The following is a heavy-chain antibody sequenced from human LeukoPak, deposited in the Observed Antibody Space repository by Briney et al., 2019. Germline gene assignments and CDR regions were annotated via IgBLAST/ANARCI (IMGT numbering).Heavy chain of an antibody. Sequence: PSETLSLTCAVSGYPISSGYYWGWLRQPPGKGLEWIGSIYCSGSTYYNPCLKSRVSRSVDTSKNQFSLELSSVTAADTAVYNCARGEVVVVPAAIRFDPWGQGTLVTVSS. CDR1: GYPISSGYY. CDR2: IYCSGST. D-gene: IGHD2-2*01. J-gene: IGHJ5*02. V-gene: IGHV4-38-2*01. CDR3: ARGEVVVVPAAIRFDP.